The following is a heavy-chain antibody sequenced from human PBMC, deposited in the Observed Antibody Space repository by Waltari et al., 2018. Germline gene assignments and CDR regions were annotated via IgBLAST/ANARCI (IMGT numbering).Heavy chain of an antibody. CDR3: ARDRGRVPAATRHYYYYGMDV. CDR1: GGSFSGYY. J-gene: IGHJ6*02. V-gene: IGHV4-34*01. D-gene: IGHD2-2*01. Sequence: QVQLQQWGAGLLKPSETLSLTCAVYGGSFSGYYWSWIRQPPGKGMEGIGEINHSGSTTYNPSLNGRVTLSGDTSKNQFSLKLSSVTAADTAVYYCARDRGRVPAATRHYYYYGMDVWGQGTTVTVSS. CDR2: INHSGST.